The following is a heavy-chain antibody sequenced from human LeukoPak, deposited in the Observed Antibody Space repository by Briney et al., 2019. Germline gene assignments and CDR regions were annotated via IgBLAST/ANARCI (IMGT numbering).Heavy chain of an antibody. CDR1: GFTFSTYA. Sequence: QTGGSLRLSCAASGFTFSTYAMHWVRQAPGKGLEWVAIISYDGTNKYYADSVKGRFTISRDNSKNTLYLQMNSLRAEDTAVYYCARDDPYSSGWYIVFDIWGQGTMVTVSS. CDR2: ISYDGTNK. V-gene: IGHV3-30-3*01. D-gene: IGHD6-19*01. J-gene: IGHJ3*02. CDR3: ARDDPYSSGWYIVFDI.